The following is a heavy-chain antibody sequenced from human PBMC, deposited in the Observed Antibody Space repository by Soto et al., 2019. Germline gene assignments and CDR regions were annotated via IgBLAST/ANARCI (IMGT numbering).Heavy chain of an antibody. V-gene: IGHV1-2*04. J-gene: IGHJ4*02. Sequence: ASVKVSCKASGYTFTGYYMHWVRQTPGQGLEWMGWINPNSGGTNYAQKFQGWVTMTRDTSISTAYMELSRLRSDDTAVYYCARGDYSSGWYYYWGQGTLVTVSS. CDR3: ARGDYSSGWYYY. CDR1: GYTFTGYY. D-gene: IGHD6-19*01. CDR2: INPNSGGT.